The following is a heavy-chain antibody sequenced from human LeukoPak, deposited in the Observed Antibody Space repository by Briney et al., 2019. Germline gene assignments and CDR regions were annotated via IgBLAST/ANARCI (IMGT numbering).Heavy chain of an antibody. CDR2: IYYSRST. D-gene: IGHD3-22*01. CDR1: GGSISSGDYY. V-gene: IGHV4-30-4*01. J-gene: IGHJ2*01. Sequence: PSQTLSLTCTVSGGSISSGDYYWSWIRQPPGKGLERIGYIYYSRSTYYNPSLKSRVTISVDTSKNQFSLKLSSVTAADTAVYYCANSEGDSSGYAFDLWGRGTLVTVSS. CDR3: ANSEGDSSGYAFDL.